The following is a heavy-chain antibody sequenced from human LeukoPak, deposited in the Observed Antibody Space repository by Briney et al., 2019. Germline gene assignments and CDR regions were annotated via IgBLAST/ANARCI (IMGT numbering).Heavy chain of an antibody. CDR1: GGSISNYY. J-gene: IGHJ6*02. Sequence: ASETLSLTCTVSGGSISNYYWSWIRQPPGKGLEWIGYIYYPGSTNYNPSLKSRVAISVDASKNQFSLKLSPVTAADTAVYHCARAPTWNYGMDVWGQGTTVTVSS. D-gene: IGHD2/OR15-2a*01. CDR3: ARAPTWNYGMDV. V-gene: IGHV4-59*01. CDR2: IYYPGST.